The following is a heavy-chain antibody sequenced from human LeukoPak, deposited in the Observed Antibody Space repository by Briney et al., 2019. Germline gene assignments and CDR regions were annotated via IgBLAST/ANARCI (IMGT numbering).Heavy chain of an antibody. CDR3: ARRYYGSGSYYRKPNWFDP. D-gene: IGHD3-10*01. V-gene: IGHV4-34*01. CDR1: GGSISSYY. CDR2: INHSGST. J-gene: IGHJ5*02. Sequence: PSETLSLTCTVSGGSISSYYWSWIRQPPGKGLEWIGEINHSGSTNYNPSLKSRVTISVDTSKNQFSLKLSSVTAADTAVYYCARRYYGSGSYYRKPNWFDPWGQGTLVTVSS.